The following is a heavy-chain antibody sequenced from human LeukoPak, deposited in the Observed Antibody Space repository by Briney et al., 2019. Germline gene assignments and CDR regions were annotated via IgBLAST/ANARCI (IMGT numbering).Heavy chain of an antibody. J-gene: IGHJ4*02. CDR3: ARDTARYYYDSSGYLNN. Sequence: GGSLRLSCAASGFTFSSYWMSWVRQAPGEGLEWVANIKQDGSEKYYVDSVKGRFTISRDNAKNSLYLQMNSLRAEDTAVYYCARDTARYYYDSSGYLNNWGQGTLVTVSS. D-gene: IGHD3-22*01. CDR1: GFTFSSYW. V-gene: IGHV3-7*01. CDR2: IKQDGSEK.